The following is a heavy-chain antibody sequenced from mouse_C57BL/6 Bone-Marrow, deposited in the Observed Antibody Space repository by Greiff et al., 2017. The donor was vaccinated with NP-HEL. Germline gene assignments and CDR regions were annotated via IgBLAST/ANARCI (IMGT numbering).Heavy chain of an antibody. D-gene: IGHD1-1*01. CDR2: SRNKANDYTT. V-gene: IGHV7-1*01. J-gene: IGHJ3*01. Sequence: EVKVVESGGGLVQSGRSLRLSCAPSGFTFSDFYMEWVRQAPGKGLEWIAASRNKANDYTTEYSASVKGRFIVSRDTSQSILYLQMNALRAEDTAIYYCARDGGWATTVVAPFAYWGQGTLVTVSA. CDR1: GFTFSDFY. CDR3: ARDGGWATTVVAPFAY.